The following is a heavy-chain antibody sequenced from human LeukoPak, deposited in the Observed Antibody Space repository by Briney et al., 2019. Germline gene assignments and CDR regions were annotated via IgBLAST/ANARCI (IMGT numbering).Heavy chain of an antibody. V-gene: IGHV3-48*02. CDR3: ARRRPHYGMDV. Sequence: GGSLRLSCAASGFTFSSYTMKWVRQAPGKGLEWISFISASGSAILYADSVKGRFTISRDNAKNSLYLQMSSLRDDDTAVYYCARRRPHYGMDVWGQGTTVTVSS. CDR1: GFTFSSYT. CDR2: ISASGSAI. J-gene: IGHJ6*02.